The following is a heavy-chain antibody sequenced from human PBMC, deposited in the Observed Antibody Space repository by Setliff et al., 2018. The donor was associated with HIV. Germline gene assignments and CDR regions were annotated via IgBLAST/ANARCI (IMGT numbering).Heavy chain of an antibody. D-gene: IGHD3-22*01. CDR1: GFSFSIYE. V-gene: IGHV3-48*03. CDR3: ARSHYDSRGYYYRGDAFDI. J-gene: IGHJ3*02. Sequence: GGSLRLSCAASGFSFSIYEMNWVRQAPGKGLEWLSYISSSSGTILYVDSVQGRFTISRDNAKNSLYLQMNSLRAEDTAVYYCARSHYDSRGYYYRGDAFDIWGLGTMVTVPS. CDR2: ISSSSGTI.